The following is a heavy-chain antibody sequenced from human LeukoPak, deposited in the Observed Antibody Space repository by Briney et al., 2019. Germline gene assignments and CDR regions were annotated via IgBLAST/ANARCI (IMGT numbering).Heavy chain of an antibody. CDR2: ISGSGDST. Sequence: GGSLRLSCAASGFTFSRYAMSWVRQASGKGLEWVSGISGSGDSTYYADSVKGRFTISRDNSKNTLYLQMSSLRAEDTAVYYCARDLYYSGMDVWGQGTTVTVSS. J-gene: IGHJ6*02. CDR1: GFTFSRYA. V-gene: IGHV3-23*01. CDR3: ARDLYYSGMDV.